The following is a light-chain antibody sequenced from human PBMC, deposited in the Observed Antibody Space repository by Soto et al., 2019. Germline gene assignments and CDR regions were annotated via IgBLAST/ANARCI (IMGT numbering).Light chain of an antibody. CDR1: SSDVGAYNY. Sequence: QSVLTQPRSVSGSPGQSVTISCTGTSSDVGAYNYVSWYQQYPGKAPKVMIFDVAKRPSGVPDRFSGSNSGNTASLTISGLQAEDEADYYCSSYPGSYTYVFGPGTKVTVL. CDR3: SSYPGSYTYV. CDR2: DVA. J-gene: IGLJ1*01. V-gene: IGLV2-11*01.